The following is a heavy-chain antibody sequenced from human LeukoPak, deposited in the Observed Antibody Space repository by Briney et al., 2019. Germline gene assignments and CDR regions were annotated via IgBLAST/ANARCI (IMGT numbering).Heavy chain of an antibody. CDR1: GYTFTGYY. V-gene: IGHV1-2*02. J-gene: IGHJ5*02. D-gene: IGHD4-23*01. Sequence: GASVKVSCKASGYTFTGYYMHWVRQAPGQGLELMGWINPNSGGTNYAQKFQGRVTMTRDTSISTAYMELSRLRSDDTAVYYCARATVATEGLWRDWFDPWGQGTLVTVSS. CDR2: INPNSGGT. CDR3: ARATVATEGLWRDWFDP.